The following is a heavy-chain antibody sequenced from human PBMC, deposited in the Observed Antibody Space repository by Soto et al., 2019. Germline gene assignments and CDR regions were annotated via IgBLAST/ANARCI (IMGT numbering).Heavy chain of an antibody. J-gene: IGHJ6*02. CDR2: INSDGSST. CDR3: ARDRSYSLDV. V-gene: IGHV3-74*01. CDR1: GSTFSNDW. Sequence: EVQLVESGGGLLQPGGSLRLSCAVSGSTFSNDWMHWVRQAPGKGLVWVSHINSDGSSTNYADFVKDRFTIARDNAKTTVYLQMNSLRAEDTAVYYCARDRSYSLDVWGQGTTVTVSS.